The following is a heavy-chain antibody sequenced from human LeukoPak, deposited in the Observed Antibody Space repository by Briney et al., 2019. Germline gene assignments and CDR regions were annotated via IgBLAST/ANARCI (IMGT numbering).Heavy chain of an antibody. Sequence: SETLSLTCSVSGGSISTNDYYWDWIRQPPGMGLEYIGSIYYSGSTYYNPSLKSRVTISVDTSKNHFSLRLSSVTAADTAVYYCARDFRGFSPWGQGTMVTVSS. CDR3: ARDFRGFSP. CDR2: IYYSGST. D-gene: IGHD3-3*01. V-gene: IGHV4-39*02. J-gene: IGHJ3*01. CDR1: GGSISTNDYY.